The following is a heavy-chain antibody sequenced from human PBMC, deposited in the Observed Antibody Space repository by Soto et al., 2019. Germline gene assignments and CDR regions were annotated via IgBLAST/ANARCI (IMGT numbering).Heavy chain of an antibody. CDR2: ISGSGGST. Sequence: GGSLRLSCAASGFTFSSYAMSWVRQAPGKGLEWVSAISGSGGSTYYADSVKGRFTISRDNSKNTLYLQMNSLRAEDTAVYYCAKDLERGIVVVPFDYWRQGTLVTVSS. V-gene: IGHV3-23*01. CDR3: AKDLERGIVVVPFDY. CDR1: GFTFSSYA. J-gene: IGHJ4*02. D-gene: IGHD3-22*01.